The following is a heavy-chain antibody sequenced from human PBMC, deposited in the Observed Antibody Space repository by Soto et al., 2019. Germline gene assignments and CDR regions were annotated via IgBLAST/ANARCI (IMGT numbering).Heavy chain of an antibody. V-gene: IGHV3-30*18. D-gene: IGHD6-6*01. J-gene: IGHJ4*02. CDR3: AKTIGEDSSSPGGTGWFDY. CDR2: ISYDGSNK. CDR1: GFTFSSYG. Sequence: ESGGGVVQPGRSLRLSCAASGFTFSSYGMHWVRQAPGKGLEWVAVISYDGSNKYYADSVKGRFTISRDNSKNTLYLQMNSLRAEDTAVYYCAKTIGEDSSSPGGTGWFDYWGQGTLVTVSS.